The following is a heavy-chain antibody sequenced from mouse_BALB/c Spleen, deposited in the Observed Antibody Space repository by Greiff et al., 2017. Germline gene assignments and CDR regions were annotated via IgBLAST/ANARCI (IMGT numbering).Heavy chain of an antibody. Sequence: EVQVVESGGGLVQPGGSRKLSCAASGFTFSSFGMHWVRQAPEKGLEWVAYISSGSSTIYYADTVKGRFTISRDNPKNTLFLQMTSLRSEDTAMYYGALLGDYWGQGTTLTVSS. V-gene: IGHV5-17*02. CDR1: GFTFSSFG. CDR2: ISSGSSTI. D-gene: IGHD2-1*01. J-gene: IGHJ2*01. CDR3: ALLGDY.